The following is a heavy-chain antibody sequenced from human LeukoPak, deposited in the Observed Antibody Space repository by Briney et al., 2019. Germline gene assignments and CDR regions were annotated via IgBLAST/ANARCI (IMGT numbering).Heavy chain of an antibody. Sequence: NPGGSLRLSCAASGFTFSSYSMNWVRQAPGKGLEWVSSISSSSSYIYYADSVKGRFTVSRDNAKNSPYLQMNSLRAEDTAVYYCARLPTITTNGYWGQGTLVTVSS. CDR2: ISSSSSYI. CDR1: GFTFSSYS. CDR3: ARLPTITTNGY. J-gene: IGHJ4*02. D-gene: IGHD4-11*01. V-gene: IGHV3-21*01.